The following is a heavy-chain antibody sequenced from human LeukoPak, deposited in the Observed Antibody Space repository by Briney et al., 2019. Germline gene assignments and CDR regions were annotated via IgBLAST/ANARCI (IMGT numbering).Heavy chain of an antibody. Sequence: PGGSLRLSCAASGFTFSSYSMNWVRQAPGKGLEWVSSISSSSSYIYYADSVKGRFTISRDNAKNSLYLQMNSLRAEDTAVYYCARGEWFSYYFDYWGQGTLVTVSS. D-gene: IGHD3-10*01. V-gene: IGHV3-21*01. CDR1: GFTFSSYS. J-gene: IGHJ4*02. CDR3: ARGEWFSYYFDY. CDR2: ISSSSSYI.